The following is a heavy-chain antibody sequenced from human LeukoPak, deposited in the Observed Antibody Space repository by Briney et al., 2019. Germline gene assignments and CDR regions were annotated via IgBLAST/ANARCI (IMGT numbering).Heavy chain of an antibody. J-gene: IGHJ4*02. Sequence: GGSLRLSCAASGFTFSSCAVHWVRQAPGKGLEWVAIISYDGSNKYYADSVKGRFSISRDNSKNTLYLQMNSLRAEDAAVYYCAKIYSSSWYREYYFDYWGQGTLVTVSS. CDR2: ISYDGSNK. CDR3: AKIYSSSWYREYYFDY. V-gene: IGHV3-30-3*02. CDR1: GFTFSSCA. D-gene: IGHD6-13*01.